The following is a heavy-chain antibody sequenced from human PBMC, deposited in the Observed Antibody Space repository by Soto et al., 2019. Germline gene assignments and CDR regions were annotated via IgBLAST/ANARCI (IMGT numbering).Heavy chain of an antibody. J-gene: IGHJ5*02. CDR3: ARDKYSGYDFDWFDP. Sequence: ASVTVSCQASGYTFTSYGISWVRQAPGQGLEWMGWISAYNGNTNYAQKLQGRVTMTTDTSTSTAYMELRSLRSDDTAVYYCARDKYSGYDFDWFDPWGQGTLVTVSS. V-gene: IGHV1-18*01. CDR1: GYTFTSYG. D-gene: IGHD5-12*01. CDR2: ISAYNGNT.